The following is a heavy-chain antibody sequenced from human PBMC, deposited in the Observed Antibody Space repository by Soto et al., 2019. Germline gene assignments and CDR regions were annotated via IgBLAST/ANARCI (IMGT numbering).Heavy chain of an antibody. J-gene: IGHJ6*02. CDR1: GGSISSYY. CDR3: ATFLYYDILTGAMSEDFYHGMDV. Sequence: SETLSLTCTVSGGSISSYYWSWIRQPARKGLEWIGRIYTSGSTNYNPSLKSRVTMSVDTSKNQFSLKLSSVTAADTALYYCATFLYYDILTGAMSEDFYHGMDVWGQGTKVTVSS. V-gene: IGHV4-4*07. CDR2: IYTSGST. D-gene: IGHD3-9*01.